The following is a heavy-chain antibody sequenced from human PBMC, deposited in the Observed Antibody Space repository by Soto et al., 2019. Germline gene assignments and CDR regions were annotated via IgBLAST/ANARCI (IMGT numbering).Heavy chain of an antibody. Sequence: EVQLVESGGGLVKPGGSLRLSCAASGFTFSSHGMNWVRQAPGKGLEWVSCITSTSSFIYYADSVKGRFTISRDNAKNSLSLQMHSLRAEDTAVYYCARGAVVGMGQELDFWGQGILVTVSS. CDR1: GFTFSSHG. J-gene: IGHJ4*02. CDR2: ITSTSSFI. CDR3: ARGAVVGMGQELDF. V-gene: IGHV3-21*01. D-gene: IGHD6-19*01.